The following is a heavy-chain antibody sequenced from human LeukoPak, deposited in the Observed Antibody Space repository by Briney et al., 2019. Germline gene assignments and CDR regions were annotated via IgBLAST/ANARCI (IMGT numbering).Heavy chain of an antibody. CDR3: ARDLLAVAPFDY. CDR1: GYTFTSYA. CDR2: INAGNDNT. J-gene: IGHJ4*02. D-gene: IGHD6-19*01. Sequence: ASVKVSCKASGYTFTSYAMHWVRQAPGQRLEWMGWINAGNDNTKYSQKFQGRVTITRDTSASTAYMEVSSLRSEDTAVYYCARDLLAVAPFDYWGQGTLVTVSS. V-gene: IGHV1-3*01.